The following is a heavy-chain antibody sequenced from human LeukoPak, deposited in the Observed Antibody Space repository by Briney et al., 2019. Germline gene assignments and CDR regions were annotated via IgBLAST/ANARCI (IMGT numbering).Heavy chain of an antibody. Sequence: GASVKVSCKASGYTFTSYGISWVRQAPGQGLEWMGWISAYNGNTNYAQKLQGRVTMTTDTSTSTVYMELRSLRSDDTAVYYCARDLQRPPIGLLFNYFDYWGQGTLVTVSS. CDR3: ARDLQRPPIGLLFNYFDY. CDR1: GYTFTSYG. J-gene: IGHJ4*02. D-gene: IGHD2/OR15-2a*01. V-gene: IGHV1-18*01. CDR2: ISAYNGNT.